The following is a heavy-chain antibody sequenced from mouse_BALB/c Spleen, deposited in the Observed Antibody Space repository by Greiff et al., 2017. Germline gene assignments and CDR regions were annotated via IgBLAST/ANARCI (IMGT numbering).Heavy chain of an antibody. J-gene: IGHJ2*01. CDR1: GFSLTSYG. D-gene: IGHD1-1*01. Sequence: VKLQESGPGLVAPSQSLSITCTVSGFSLTSYGVHWVRQPPGKGLEWLGVIWAGGSTNYNSALMSRLSISKDNSKSQVFLKMNSLQTDDTAMYYCARGDYGSLYFDYWGQGTTLTVSS. CDR2: IWAGGST. CDR3: ARGDYGSLYFDY. V-gene: IGHV2-9*02.